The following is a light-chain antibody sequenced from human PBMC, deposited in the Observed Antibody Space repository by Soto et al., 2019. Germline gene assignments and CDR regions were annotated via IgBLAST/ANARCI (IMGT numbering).Light chain of an antibody. Sequence: QFLLAQPASVSGSPGQSITISCTGTGSDVGGYNYVSWYQHHPGKAPKLMIFDVSNRPSGVSNRFSGSKSGNTASLTISGLQPEDEADYYCSSYTTSNTRQIVFGTGTKVTVL. CDR1: GSDVGGYNY. CDR3: SSYTTSNTRQIV. J-gene: IGLJ1*01. V-gene: IGLV2-14*03. CDR2: DVS.